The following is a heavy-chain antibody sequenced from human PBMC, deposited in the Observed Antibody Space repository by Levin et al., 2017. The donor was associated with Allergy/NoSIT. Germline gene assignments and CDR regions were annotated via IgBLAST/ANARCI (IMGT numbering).Heavy chain of an antibody. Sequence: LSLTCDASGFPLRDSAMSWVRQAPGKGLEWVSVITGGGFNTYYGDSVKGRFTVSRDNSKNTLYLELNSLRAEDTAVYYCAKKQGGTTGFSFDVWGQGTMVTVSS. V-gene: IGHV3-23*01. CDR1: GFPLRDSA. CDR2: ITGGGFNT. CDR3: AKKQGGTTGFSFDV. D-gene: IGHD1-14*01. J-gene: IGHJ3*01.